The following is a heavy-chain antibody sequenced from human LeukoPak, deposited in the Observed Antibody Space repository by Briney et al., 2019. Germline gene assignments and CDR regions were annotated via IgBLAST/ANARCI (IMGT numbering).Heavy chain of an antibody. Sequence: GSLRLSCTASGFTFGDYAMSWFRQAPGKGLEWVGFIRSKAYGGTTENAASVKGRFTISRDDSKSIAYLQMNSLKTEDTAVYYCARGGVYCSSVSCSVDYWGQGILVTVSS. J-gene: IGHJ4*02. V-gene: IGHV3-49*03. CDR3: ARGGVYCSSVSCSVDY. CDR2: IRSKAYGGTT. D-gene: IGHD2-2*01. CDR1: GFTFGDYA.